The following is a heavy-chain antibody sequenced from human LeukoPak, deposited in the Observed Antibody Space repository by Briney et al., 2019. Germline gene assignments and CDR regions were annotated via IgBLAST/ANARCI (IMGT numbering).Heavy chain of an antibody. CDR1: GFTFGDYA. D-gene: IGHD1-26*01. CDR3: TRGEGSGSY. Sequence: GGALRLSCTASGFTFGDYAMSWVRQAPGKGLDWVGFIRRKTSGGTTEYAASVNGKFPILRDDSKSIAYLQINSRKTEDTAVYYCTRGEGSGSYWGQGTLVTVSS. V-gene: IGHV3-49*04. CDR2: IRRKTSGGTT. J-gene: IGHJ4*02.